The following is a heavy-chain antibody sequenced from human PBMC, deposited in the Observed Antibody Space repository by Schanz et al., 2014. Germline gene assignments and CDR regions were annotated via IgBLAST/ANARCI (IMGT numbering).Heavy chain of an antibody. Sequence: EGQLVESGGGLVQPGGSLRLSCVASGFSFSNYSMNWVRQAPGKGLEWVSSISSTSSYIFYSDSVKGRFTISRDNAKNSLYLQMNSLRAEDTAVYYCVPMSIAAHWGQGTLVTVSS. CDR2: ISSTSSYI. V-gene: IGHV3-21*01. D-gene: IGHD6-6*01. J-gene: IGHJ4*02. CDR1: GFSFSNYS. CDR3: VPMSIAAH.